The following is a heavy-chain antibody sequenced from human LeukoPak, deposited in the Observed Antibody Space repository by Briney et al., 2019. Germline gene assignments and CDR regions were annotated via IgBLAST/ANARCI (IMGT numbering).Heavy chain of an antibody. CDR3: ARDESSRDDSGGYHY. J-gene: IGHJ4*02. D-gene: IGHD3-22*01. CDR2: VPFSGST. V-gene: IGHV4-4*07. CDR1: TASVTSHH. Sequence: SSETLSLTCAVSTASVTSHHWAWIRQTAVKGLEWVGRVPFSGSTNYNPSLRSRVAISLDKSKNELSLTLKSVSGADTAVYYCARDESSRDDSGGYHYWGRGVLVTVSS.